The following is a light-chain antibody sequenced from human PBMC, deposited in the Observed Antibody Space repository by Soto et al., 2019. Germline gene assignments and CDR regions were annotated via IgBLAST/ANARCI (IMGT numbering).Light chain of an antibody. CDR3: HPYISSRAYV. CDR1: NSDVGDYNY. J-gene: IGLJ1*01. Sequence: QSALTQPASVSGSPGQSITISCTGTNSDVGDYNYVSRYQQHPGKAPKLIIYEVSNRPSGISDRFSASKSGNTASLTISWLQAEDEDDYYCHPYISSRAYVLGIGTKVT. CDR2: EVS. V-gene: IGLV2-14*01.